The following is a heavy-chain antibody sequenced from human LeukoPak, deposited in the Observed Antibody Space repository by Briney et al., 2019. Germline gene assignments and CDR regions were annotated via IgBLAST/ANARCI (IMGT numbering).Heavy chain of an antibody. CDR2: ISSSGSTK. Sequence: QTGGSLRLSCGASGITFSSYSMNWVRQAPGKGLEWVSYISSSGSTKYYADSVKGRFTISRDNSKNTLYLQMNSLRAEDMAVYYCANSDSVFISSSSWPPGGYWGQGTLVTVSS. J-gene: IGHJ4*02. D-gene: IGHD6-13*01. CDR3: ANSDSVFISSSSWPPGGY. V-gene: IGHV3-48*01. CDR1: GITFSSYS.